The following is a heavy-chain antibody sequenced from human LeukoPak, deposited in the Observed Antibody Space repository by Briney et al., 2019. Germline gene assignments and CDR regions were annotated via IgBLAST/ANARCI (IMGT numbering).Heavy chain of an antibody. Sequence: GGSLRLSCAASGFTFSSYAMSWVRQAPGKGLEWVSSIGSSGTSIYYTDSVRGRFTISRDNAKNSLYLQMNSLRTEDTAVYYCARGEYAIAAAGNDYWGQGTLVTVSS. V-gene: IGHV3-21*01. J-gene: IGHJ4*02. D-gene: IGHD6-13*01. CDR2: IGSSGTSI. CDR1: GFTFSSYA. CDR3: ARGEYAIAAAGNDY.